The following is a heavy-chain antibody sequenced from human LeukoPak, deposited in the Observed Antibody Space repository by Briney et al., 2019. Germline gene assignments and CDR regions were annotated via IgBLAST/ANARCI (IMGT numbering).Heavy chain of an antibody. CDR2: ISYSGST. CDR1: GFSISIYY. CDR3: ARGGLSGSGSYYNVLDY. D-gene: IGHD3-10*01. J-gene: IGHJ4*02. V-gene: IGHV4-59*01. Sequence: PSETLSLTCTVSGFSISIYYWSWIRQPPGKGLEWIGYISYSGSTNYNPSLKSRVTISVDTSRNQFSLKLSSVTAAHTCVYYCARGGLSGSGSYYNVLDYWGQGTLVTVSS.